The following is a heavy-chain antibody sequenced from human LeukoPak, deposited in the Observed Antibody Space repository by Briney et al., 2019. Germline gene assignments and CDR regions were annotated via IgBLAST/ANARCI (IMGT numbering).Heavy chain of an antibody. CDR1: GFTFSSYS. D-gene: IGHD6-19*01. Sequence: PGGSLRLSCAASGFTFSSYSMNWVRQAPGKGLEWVSSISSSSSYIYYADSVKGRFTISRDNAKNSLYLQMNSLRAEDTAVYYCARDHHYSSGWLHYYYYGMDVWGQGTTVTVSS. J-gene: IGHJ6*02. CDR3: ARDHHYSSGWLHYYYYGMDV. CDR2: ISSSSSYI. V-gene: IGHV3-21*01.